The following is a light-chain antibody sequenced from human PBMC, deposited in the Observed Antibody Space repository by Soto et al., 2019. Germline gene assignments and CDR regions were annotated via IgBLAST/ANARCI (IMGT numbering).Light chain of an antibody. CDR2: GAS. CDR3: QQYNNWPYT. J-gene: IGKJ2*01. Sequence: EIVMTQSPATLSVSPGERATLSCRASQSVSSNLAWYQQKPGQASRLLIYGASTRATGIPARYSGSGSGTEFTLTIRSLQSEDFAVYYCQQYNNWPYTFGQGTKLEIK. V-gene: IGKV3-15*01. CDR1: QSVSSN.